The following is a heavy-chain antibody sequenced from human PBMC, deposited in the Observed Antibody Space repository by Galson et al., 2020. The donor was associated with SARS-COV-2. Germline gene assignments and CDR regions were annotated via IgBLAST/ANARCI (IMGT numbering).Heavy chain of an antibody. V-gene: IGHV3-33*01. D-gene: IGHD6-19*01. CDR3: ARDGQSSRGWAFDY. CDR1: GFTFSDHA. Sequence: GGSLRLSCAASGFTFSDHAMHWVRQAPGKGLGVAQIFFDGSEKYYGDSVRGRFTISRDSSKNTVYLQMNNLRVDDTAVYYCARDGQSSRGWAFDYWGQGTLLTVSS. J-gene: IGHJ4*02. CDR2: IFFDGSEK.